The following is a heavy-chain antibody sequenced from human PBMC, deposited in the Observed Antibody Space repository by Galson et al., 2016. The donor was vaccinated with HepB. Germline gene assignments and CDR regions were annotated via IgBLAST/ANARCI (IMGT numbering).Heavy chain of an antibody. Sequence: SLRLSCAATGFTFSTHWMHWVRQAPGKGLVWVSRINGEGGTTNYADYVKDRFTISRDNTKNTLFLQMNSLRVEDTAIYYCVRLFHDYSSGDHHNYFDPWGQGTLVTVSS. CDR3: VRLFHDYSSGDHHNYFDP. CDR1: GFTFSTHW. J-gene: IGHJ5*02. CDR2: INGEGGTT. V-gene: IGHV3-74*01. D-gene: IGHD2-21*01.